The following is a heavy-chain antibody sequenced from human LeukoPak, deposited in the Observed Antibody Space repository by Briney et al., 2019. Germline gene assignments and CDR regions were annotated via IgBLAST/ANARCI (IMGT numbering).Heavy chain of an antibody. D-gene: IGHD1-1*01. CDR3: ARGTSGTTAYYYYMDV. V-gene: IGHV3-53*01. CDR1: GFTVSRNY. Sequence: PGGSLRLSCAASGFTVSRNYMNWVRQAPGKGLEWVSVIYSGGRTYYADSVKGRFTTSRDNSKNILYLQMNSLRAEDTAVYYCARGTSGTTAYYYYMDVWGKGTTVTISS. CDR2: IYSGGRT. J-gene: IGHJ6*03.